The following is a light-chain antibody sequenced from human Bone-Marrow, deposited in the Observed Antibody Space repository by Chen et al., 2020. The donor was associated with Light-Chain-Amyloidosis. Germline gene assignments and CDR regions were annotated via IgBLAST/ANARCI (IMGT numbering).Light chain of an antibody. CDR2: DSS. V-gene: IGKV3-20*01. Sequence: IVLTQSPDTLSLSPGERATLSCRASQSVSSSYLAWYQQIPGQTPSLLIYDSSSSATGIPDRFSDRGSGTDFSLSISRLEPEDFAVYYCQPYGSTPYTFGQGTKLEIK. CDR1: QSVSSSY. J-gene: IGKJ2*01. CDR3: QPYGSTPYT.